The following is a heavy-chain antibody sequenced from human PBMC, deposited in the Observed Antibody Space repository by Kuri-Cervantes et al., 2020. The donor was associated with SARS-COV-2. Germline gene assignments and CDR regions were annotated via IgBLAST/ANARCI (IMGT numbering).Heavy chain of an antibody. CDR3: ARAYSSSSLFYDY. D-gene: IGHD6-6*01. CDR2: IYHSGST. J-gene: IGHJ4*02. Sequence: GSLRLSCAVSGGSISSSNWWSWVRQPPGKGLEWIGEIYHSGSTNYNPSLKSRVTIPADKSKNQFSLKLSSVTAADTAVYYCARAYSSSSLFYDYWGQGTLVTVSS. V-gene: IGHV4-4*02. CDR1: GGSISSSNW.